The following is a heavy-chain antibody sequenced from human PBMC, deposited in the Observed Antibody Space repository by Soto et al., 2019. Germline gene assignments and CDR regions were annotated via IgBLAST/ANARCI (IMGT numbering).Heavy chain of an antibody. CDR1: GSTFTSSG. Sequence: ASVKVSCKASGSTFTSSGLSWVRQAPGQGLDWMGWISAYNGNTNYAQKLQGRVTITTDTSTSTAYMELRSLRYDDTAVYSCSREDYYDISGYEGAFDFWGQGTMVTVSS. V-gene: IGHV1-18*04. CDR2: ISAYNGNT. CDR3: SREDYYDISGYEGAFDF. J-gene: IGHJ3*01. D-gene: IGHD3-22*01.